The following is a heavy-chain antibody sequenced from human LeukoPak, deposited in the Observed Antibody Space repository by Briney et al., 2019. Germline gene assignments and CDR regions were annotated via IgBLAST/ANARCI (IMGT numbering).Heavy chain of an antibody. V-gene: IGHV4-31*03. CDR2: IYYSGST. CDR3: ASYIVVVPAAINWFDP. J-gene: IGHJ5*02. Sequence: SETLSLTCTVSGGSISSGGYYWSWIRQHPGKGLEWIGYIYYSGSTYYNPSLKSRVTISVDTSKNQFSLKLSSVTAADTALYYCASYIVVVPAAINWFDPWGQGTLVAVSS. D-gene: IGHD2-2*02. CDR1: GGSISSGGYY.